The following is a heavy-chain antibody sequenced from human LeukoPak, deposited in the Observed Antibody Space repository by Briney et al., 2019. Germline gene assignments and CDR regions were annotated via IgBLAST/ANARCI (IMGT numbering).Heavy chain of an antibody. J-gene: IGHJ4*02. D-gene: IGHD6-19*01. CDR1: GFTFGSYA. V-gene: IGHV3-23*01. CDR3: AKELSSGYYGYYFDY. Sequence: PGGSLRLSCAASGFTFGSYAMSWVRQAPGKGLEWVSTISGSGGSTNYADSVKGRFTISRDNSKNTLYLQMNSLRAEDTAVYYCAKELSSGYYGYYFDYWGREPWSPSPQ. CDR2: ISGSGGST.